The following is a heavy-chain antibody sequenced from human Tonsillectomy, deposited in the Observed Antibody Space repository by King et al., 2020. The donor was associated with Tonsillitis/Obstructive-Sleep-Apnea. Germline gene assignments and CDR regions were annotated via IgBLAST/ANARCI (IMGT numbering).Heavy chain of an antibody. J-gene: IGHJ4*02. V-gene: IGHV3-30*04. Sequence: QVQLVESGGGVVQPGRSLRLSCAASGFTFSSYTMHWGRQAPGKGLEWVAILSFDGNNKYYAESVKGRFTISRDNSKHTLYLQMNSLRAEDTAVYYCAIDSTSSYGHYTYYFDYWGQGTLVTVSS. CDR1: GFTFSSYT. CDR3: AIDSTSSYGHYTYYFDY. D-gene: IGHD4-17*01. CDR2: LSFDGNNK.